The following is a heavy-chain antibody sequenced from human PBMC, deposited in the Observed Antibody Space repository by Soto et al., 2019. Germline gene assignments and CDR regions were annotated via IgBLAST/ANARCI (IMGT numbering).Heavy chain of an antibody. J-gene: IGHJ4*02. CDR1: GFTFSDYY. CDR3: ARYLKCSGGSCYGGFDY. D-gene: IGHD2-15*01. CDR2: ISSSGSTI. V-gene: IGHV3-11*01. Sequence: PGGSLRLSCAASGFTFSDYYVSWIRQAPGKWLEWVSYISSSGSTIYYADSVKGRFTIPRDNAKNSLYLQMNSLRAEDTAVYYCARYLKCSGGSCYGGFDYWGQGTLVTVSS.